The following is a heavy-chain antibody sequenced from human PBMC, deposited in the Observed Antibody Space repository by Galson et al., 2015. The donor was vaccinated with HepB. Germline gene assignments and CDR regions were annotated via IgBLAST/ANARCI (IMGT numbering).Heavy chain of an antibody. CDR1: GFSLSNARMG. CDR3: ARILRAAPGIAAAGTYDY. V-gene: IGHV2-26*01. J-gene: IGHJ4*02. D-gene: IGHD6-13*01. Sequence: PALVKPTQTLTLTCTVSGFSLSNARMGVSWIRQPPGKALEWLAHIFSNDEKSYSTSLKSRLTISKDTSKSQVVLIMTNMDPVDTATYYCARILRAAPGIAAAGTYDYWGQGTLVTVSS. CDR2: IFSNDEK.